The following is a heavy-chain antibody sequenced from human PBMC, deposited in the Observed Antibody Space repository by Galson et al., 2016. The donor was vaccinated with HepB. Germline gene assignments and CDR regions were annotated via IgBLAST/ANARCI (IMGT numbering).Heavy chain of an antibody. V-gene: IGHV4-4*07. CDR3: AAALGNIDY. Sequence: SETLSLTCAVSGASISAYYWSWIRQSGGKGLEWMGRVFAGGSIKYNPSLKGRVSMSVDTSSSQFSLQLNSVTVADTAMYFCAAALGNIDYWGRGALVTVSS. CDR1: GASISAYY. CDR2: VFAGGSI. J-gene: IGHJ4*02. D-gene: IGHD4-23*01.